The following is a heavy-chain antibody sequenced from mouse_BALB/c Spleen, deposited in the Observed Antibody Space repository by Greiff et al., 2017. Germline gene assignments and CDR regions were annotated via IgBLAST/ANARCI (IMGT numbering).Heavy chain of an antibody. CDR1: GFTFTDYY. J-gene: IGHJ2*01. CDR3: ARDKGDGYYDY. V-gene: IGHV7-3*02. D-gene: IGHD2-3*01. CDR2: IRNKANGYTT. Sequence: EVQLVQSGGGLVQPGGSLRLSCATSGFTFTDYYMRWVRQPPGKALEWLGFIRNKANGYTTEYSSSVKGRFTISRDNSQTTLYLQMNTLRAADSATYYCARDKGDGYYDYWGQGTTLTVSA.